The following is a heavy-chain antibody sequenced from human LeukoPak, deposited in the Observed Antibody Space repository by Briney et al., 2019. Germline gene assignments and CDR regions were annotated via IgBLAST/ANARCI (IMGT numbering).Heavy chain of an antibody. V-gene: IGHV4-61*01. Sequence: SEPLSLTCTVSGGSLSSGSYYWSWIRPPPGKGLEWIGYIYYSGSTNYNPSLKSRVTISVDTSKNQFSLKLSSVTAADTAVYYCARDPVVVVPAARVGYYYGMDVWGKGTTVTVSS. D-gene: IGHD2-2*01. CDR3: ARDPVVVVPAARVGYYYGMDV. CDR2: IYYSGST. CDR1: GGSLSSGSYY. J-gene: IGHJ6*04.